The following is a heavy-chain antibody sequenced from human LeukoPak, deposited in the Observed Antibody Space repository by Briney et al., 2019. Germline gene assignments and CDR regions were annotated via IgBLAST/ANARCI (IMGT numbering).Heavy chain of an antibody. CDR1: GFTFSGYS. Sequence: GGSLRLSCAASGFTFSGYSMNWVRQGPGKGLEWVSSLGSSSSYIYYADSVKGRFTISRDNAKSSLYLQMNSLRAEDTAVYYCARYSTTVTSYFDSWGQGTLVTVSS. V-gene: IGHV3-21*01. D-gene: IGHD4-17*01. CDR3: ARYSTTVTSYFDS. CDR2: LGSSSSYI. J-gene: IGHJ4*02.